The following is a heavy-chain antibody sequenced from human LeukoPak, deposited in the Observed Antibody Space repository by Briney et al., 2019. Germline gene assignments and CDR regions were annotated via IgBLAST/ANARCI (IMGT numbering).Heavy chain of an antibody. Sequence: SETLSLTCAVYGGSFSGYYWSWIRQPPGKGLEWIGEITHSGSTNYNPSLTSRVTISEDASKNQFSLKLSSVTAADTAVYYCARHYLNAFDIWGQGTMVTVSS. CDR2: ITHSGST. CDR1: GGSFSGYY. J-gene: IGHJ3*02. CDR3: ARHYLNAFDI. D-gene: IGHD2/OR15-2a*01. V-gene: IGHV4-34*01.